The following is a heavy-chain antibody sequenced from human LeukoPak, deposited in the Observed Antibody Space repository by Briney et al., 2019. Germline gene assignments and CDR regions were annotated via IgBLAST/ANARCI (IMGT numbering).Heavy chain of an antibody. CDR1: GGSISSYY. Sequence: SETLSLTCTVSGGSISSYYWSWIRQPAGKGLERIGRIYTSGSTNYNPSLKSRITMSVDTSKNQFSLKLSSVTAADTAVYYCARVLVDESSGWYGGMDVWGQGTTVTVSS. D-gene: IGHD6-19*01. CDR3: ARVLVDESSGWYGGMDV. V-gene: IGHV4-4*07. CDR2: IYTSGST. J-gene: IGHJ6*02.